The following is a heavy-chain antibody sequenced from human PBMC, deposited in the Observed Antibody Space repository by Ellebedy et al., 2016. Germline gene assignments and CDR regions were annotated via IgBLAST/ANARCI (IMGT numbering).Heavy chain of an antibody. J-gene: IGHJ4*02. CDR2: RSYSGST. D-gene: IGHD3-3*01. V-gene: IGHV4-39*01. CDR3: ARLIFGVVIPWYYFDY. CDR1: GGSISSSGHS. Sequence: SETLSLXXTVSGGSISSSGHSWGWVRQPPGTGLEWIGSRSYSGSTYYNPSLKSRVTISVDTSKNQFSLKLSSVTAADTAVYYCARLIFGVVIPWYYFDYWGQGTLVTVSS.